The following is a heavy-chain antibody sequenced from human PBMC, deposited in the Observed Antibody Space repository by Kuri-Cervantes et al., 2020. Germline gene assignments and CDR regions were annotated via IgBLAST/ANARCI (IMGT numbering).Heavy chain of an antibody. V-gene: IGHV3-23*01. D-gene: IGHD3-10*01. CDR3: ARGKDYYNSGSYFYV. J-gene: IGHJ6*04. Sequence: GGSLRLSCAASGFTFNSYAMSWVRQAPGKGLEWVSAISGSGGSTYYADSVKGRFTISRDNSKNTLYLQMNSLRAEDTAVYYCARGKDYYNSGSYFYVWGKGTTVTVSS. CDR2: ISGSGGST. CDR1: GFTFNSYA.